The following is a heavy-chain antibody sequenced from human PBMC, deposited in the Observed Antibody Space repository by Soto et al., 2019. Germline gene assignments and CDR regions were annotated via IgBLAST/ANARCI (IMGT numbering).Heavy chain of an antibody. CDR3: TTSNLGVDF. D-gene: IGHD1-1*01. V-gene: IGHV3-15*01. CDR1: GLIFSDVW. CDR2: IKTKPDDGTI. Sequence: GGSLRLSCAASGLIFSDVWMTWVRQAPGKGLEWVGRIKTKPDDGTIDYAAPVRGRFTISRDDSKNALYLQMTSLTPDDTGVYYCTTSNLGVDFWGPGTLVTVS. J-gene: IGHJ4*02.